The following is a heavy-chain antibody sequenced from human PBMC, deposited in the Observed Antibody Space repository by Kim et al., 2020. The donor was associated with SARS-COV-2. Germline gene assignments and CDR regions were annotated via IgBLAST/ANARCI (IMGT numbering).Heavy chain of an antibody. CDR1: GFTFSTFE. V-gene: IGHV3-23*01. J-gene: IGHJ4*03. Sequence: GGSLRLSCVASGFTFSTFEMRWVRQAPGKGPEWVSRIKAPDGDIYYAASVKGRFTVSRDSATNTLYLQMNNLRLDDTAVYYCVKGAWLDYFGPGAQGTFS. CDR2: IKAPDGDI. D-gene: IGHD3-16*01. CDR3: VKGAWLDY.